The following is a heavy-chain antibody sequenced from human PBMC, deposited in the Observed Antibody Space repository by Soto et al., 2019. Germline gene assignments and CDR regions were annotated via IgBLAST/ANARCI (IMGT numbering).Heavy chain of an antibody. V-gene: IGHV4-34*01. J-gene: IGHJ6*03. CDR3: ARGVIQYCTNGVCGAYYYYYMDV. CDR1: GGSFSGYY. Sequence: SETLSLTCAVYGGSFSGYYWSWIRQPPGKGLEWIGEINHSGSTNYNPSLKSRVTTSVDTSKSQFSLKLSSVTAADTAVYYCARGVIQYCTNGVCGAYYYYYMDVWGKGTTVTVSS. D-gene: IGHD2-8*01. CDR2: INHSGST.